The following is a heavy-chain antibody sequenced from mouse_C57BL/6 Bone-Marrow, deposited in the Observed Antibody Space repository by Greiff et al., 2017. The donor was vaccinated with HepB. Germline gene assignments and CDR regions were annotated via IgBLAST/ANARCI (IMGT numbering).Heavy chain of an antibody. CDR1: GYTFTSYW. Sequence: QVQLQQPGTELVKPGASVKLSCKASGYTFTSYWMHWVKQRPGQGLEWIGNINPSNGGTNYNEKFKSKATLTVDKSSSTAYMQLSSLTSEVSAVYYCARDVGILEYAPDYWGQGTTLTVSS. J-gene: IGHJ2*01. CDR2: INPSNGGT. CDR3: ARDVGILEYAPDY. V-gene: IGHV1-53*01. D-gene: IGHD5-2*01.